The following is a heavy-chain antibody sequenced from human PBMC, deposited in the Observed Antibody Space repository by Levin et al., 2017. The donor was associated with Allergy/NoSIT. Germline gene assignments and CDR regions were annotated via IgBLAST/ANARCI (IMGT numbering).Heavy chain of an antibody. CDR3: ARGLLLWFGELSHPRTKAGDY. D-gene: IGHD3-10*01. CDR2: INPSGGST. J-gene: IGHJ4*02. Sequence: PGESLKISCKASGYTFTSYYMHWVRQAPGQGLEWMGIINPSGGSTSYAQKFQGRVTMTRDTSTSTVYMEPSSLRSEDTAVYYCARGLLLWFGELSHPRTKAGDYWGQGTLVTVSS. CDR1: GYTFTSYY. V-gene: IGHV1-46*01.